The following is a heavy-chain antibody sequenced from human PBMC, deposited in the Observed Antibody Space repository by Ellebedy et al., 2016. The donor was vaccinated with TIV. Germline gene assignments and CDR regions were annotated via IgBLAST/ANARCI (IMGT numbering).Heavy chain of an antibody. D-gene: IGHD6-13*01. CDR3: ARVKRGVTAAHTYYYYYYMDV. Sequence: GSLRLXXAVYGGSFSGYYWSWIRQPAGKGLEWIGRIYTSGSTNYNPSLKSRVTMSVDTSKNQFSLKLSSVTAADTAVYYYARVKRGVTAAHTYYYYYYMDVWGKGTTVTVSS. V-gene: IGHV4-59*10. CDR1: GGSFSGYY. CDR2: IYTSGST. J-gene: IGHJ6*03.